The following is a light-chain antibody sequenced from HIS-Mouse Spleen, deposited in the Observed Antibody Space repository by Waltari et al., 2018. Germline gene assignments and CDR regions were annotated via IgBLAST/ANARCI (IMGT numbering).Light chain of an antibody. Sequence: QSALTQPPSASGSPGQSVTISCTGTSRDVGGYNYVSWYQQHPGKAPKLMSYEVSKRPSGVPDRFSGSKSGNTASLTVSGLQAEDEADYYCSSYAGSNNSLYVFGTGTKVTVL. CDR3: SSYAGSNNSLYV. CDR2: EVS. J-gene: IGLJ1*01. V-gene: IGLV2-8*01. CDR1: SRDVGGYNY.